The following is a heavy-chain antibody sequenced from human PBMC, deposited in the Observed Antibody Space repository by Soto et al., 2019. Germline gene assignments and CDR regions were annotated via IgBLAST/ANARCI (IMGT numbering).Heavy chain of an antibody. Sequence: QLQLQESGPGLVKPSQTLSVTCTVSGGSVSSDAYSWSWIRQPPGKGLEWIGYIRYSGSTYYNPSLEGRVTIAVDTSKNQSSLRLRSVTAADTAVYYCERAMANYFDYWGQGTLVTASS. V-gene: IGHV4-31*03. CDR3: ERAMANYFDY. D-gene: IGHD2-8*01. J-gene: IGHJ4*02. CDR1: GGSVSSDAYS. CDR2: IRYSGST.